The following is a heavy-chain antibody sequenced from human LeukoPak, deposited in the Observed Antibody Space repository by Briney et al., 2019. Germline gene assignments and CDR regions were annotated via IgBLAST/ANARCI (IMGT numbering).Heavy chain of an antibody. D-gene: IGHD1-26*01. CDR1: GGSFSGYY. CDR3: ASPLYSGSYYDAFDI. V-gene: IGHV4-34*01. CDR2: INHSGST. J-gene: IGHJ3*02. Sequence: SETLSLTCAVYGGSFSGYYWSWIRQPPGKGLEWIGEINHSGSTNYNPSLKSRVIISVDTSKNQFSLKLSSVTAADTAVYYCASPLYSGSYYDAFDIWGQGTMVTVSS.